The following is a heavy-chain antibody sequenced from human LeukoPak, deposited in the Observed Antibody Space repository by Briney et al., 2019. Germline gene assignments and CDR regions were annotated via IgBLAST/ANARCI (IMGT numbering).Heavy chain of an antibody. V-gene: IGHV4-61*02. D-gene: IGHD6-6*01. Sequence: PSQTLSLTCTVSGGSISSGGYYWSWIRQPAGKGLEWIGRIYTSGSTNYNPSLKSRVTISVDTSKNQFSLKLSSVTAADTAVYYCASWGSSDYWGQGTLVTVSS. CDR3: ASWGSSDY. J-gene: IGHJ4*02. CDR2: IYTSGST. CDR1: GGSISSGGYY.